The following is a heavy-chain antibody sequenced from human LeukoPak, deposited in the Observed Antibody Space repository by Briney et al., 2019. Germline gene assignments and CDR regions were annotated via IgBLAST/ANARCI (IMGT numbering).Heavy chain of an antibody. J-gene: IGHJ4*02. Sequence: GGSLRLSCAASGFTFSTYWMTWVRQSPGKGLEWVANIKEDGSEKYYVDSVKGRFTISRDNAKNSLYLQMNSLRAEDTDVYYCARARQNDCWGQGTLVTVSS. CDR2: IKEDGSEK. CDR3: ARARQNDC. V-gene: IGHV3-7*04. CDR1: GFTFSTYW.